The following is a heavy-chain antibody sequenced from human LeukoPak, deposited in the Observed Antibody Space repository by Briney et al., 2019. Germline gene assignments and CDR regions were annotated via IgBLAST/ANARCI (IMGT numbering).Heavy chain of an antibody. CDR1: GFTLSSYS. CDR3: ARGPLTVTPFDY. J-gene: IGHJ4*02. D-gene: IGHD4-11*01. V-gene: IGHV3-48*01. Sequence: GGSLRLSCAASGFTLSSYSMNWVRQAPGKGLEWVSYISSSGSTIYYADSVKGRFTISRDKAKNSLYLQMNSLRAEDTAVYYCARGPLTVTPFDYWGQGTLVTVSS. CDR2: ISSSGSTI.